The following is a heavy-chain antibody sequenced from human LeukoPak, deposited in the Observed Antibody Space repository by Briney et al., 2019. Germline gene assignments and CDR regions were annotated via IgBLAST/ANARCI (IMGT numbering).Heavy chain of an antibody. V-gene: IGHV4-39*01. CDR2: IYNSGTT. Sequence: TASETLSLTCTVSGDAISSTSYYWDWNRQPPGKGLEWIGSIYNSGTTYYNPSLKSRVTISVDTSKNQFSLKVSSVTAADTAVYYCASPVYGLGSFNYWGQGTLVAVSS. CDR1: GDAISSTSYY. CDR3: ASPVYGLGSFNY. J-gene: IGHJ4*01. D-gene: IGHD3-10*01.